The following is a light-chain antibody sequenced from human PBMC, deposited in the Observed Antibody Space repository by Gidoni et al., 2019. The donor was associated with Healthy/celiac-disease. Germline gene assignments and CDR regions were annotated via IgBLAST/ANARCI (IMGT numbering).Light chain of an antibody. CDR2: EVS. CDR3: SSYTSSSTLYVV. Sequence: QSALTHPASLSGSPGQSITISCTGTSSDVGCYNYVSWYQQHPGKAPKLMIYEVSNRPSGVSNRFSGSKSGNTASLTISGLQAEDEADYYCSSYTSSSTLYVVFGGGTKLTVL. V-gene: IGLV2-14*01. CDR1: SSDVGCYNY. J-gene: IGLJ2*01.